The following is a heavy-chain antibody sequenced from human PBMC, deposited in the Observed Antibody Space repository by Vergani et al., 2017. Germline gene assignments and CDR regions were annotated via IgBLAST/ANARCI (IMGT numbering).Heavy chain of an antibody. Sequence: VQLVESGGGVVQRGGSLRLSCATSGFTFSSHAMGWVRQGHGQGLEWVSSIKNTGDSTHYADSVKGRFTISRDNSKNTLYLQMNSLRVEDTAVYYCGRGSDNYDWGQGTLVTVSS. CDR2: IKNTGDST. V-gene: IGHV3-23*04. D-gene: IGHD5-12*01. CDR1: GFTFSSHA. J-gene: IGHJ4*02. CDR3: GRGSDNYD.